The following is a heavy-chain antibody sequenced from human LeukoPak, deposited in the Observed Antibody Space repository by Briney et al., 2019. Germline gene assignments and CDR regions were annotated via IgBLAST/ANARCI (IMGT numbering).Heavy chain of an antibody. D-gene: IGHD6-13*01. CDR2: INSDGSRT. V-gene: IGHV3-74*01. CDR1: GFTFSSHW. Sequence: TGGSLRLSCAASGFTFSSHWMHWVRQAPGKGLVWVSRINSDGSRTSYADSVKGRFTISRDNAKNTLYLQMNSLRAEDTAVYYCARYIAAGGPGFVYWGQGTLVTVSS. J-gene: IGHJ4*02. CDR3: ARYIAAGGPGFVY.